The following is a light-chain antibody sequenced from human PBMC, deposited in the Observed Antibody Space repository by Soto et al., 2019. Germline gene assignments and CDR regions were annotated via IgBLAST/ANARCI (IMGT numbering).Light chain of an antibody. CDR1: QAISNH. CDR3: QQTEKLPLT. Sequence: DIQMTQSPSPLPASVGDRVIITCQASQAISNHLNWYQQKPGRAPKLLIYDTSNLETGVPSRFRGSGGGTDFTFTITSLQPEDFATDFCQQTEKLPLTFGGGTKVDMK. V-gene: IGKV1-33*01. J-gene: IGKJ4*01. CDR2: DTS.